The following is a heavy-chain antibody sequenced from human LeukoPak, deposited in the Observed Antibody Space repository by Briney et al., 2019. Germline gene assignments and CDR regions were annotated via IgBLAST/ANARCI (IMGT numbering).Heavy chain of an antibody. CDR3: ARRPINCSISSCYVDN. V-gene: IGHV1-2*02. D-gene: IGHD2-2*01. Sequence: GASVKVSCKASLYTFTNFYIHWVRQAPGQGLEWMGWMNPNSGDTSYAREFQDRVTMTRDTSLTTAYMELSSLRSDDTAIYYCARRPINCSISSCYVDNWGQGTLVTVYS. CDR2: MNPNSGDT. J-gene: IGHJ4*02. CDR1: LYTFTNFY.